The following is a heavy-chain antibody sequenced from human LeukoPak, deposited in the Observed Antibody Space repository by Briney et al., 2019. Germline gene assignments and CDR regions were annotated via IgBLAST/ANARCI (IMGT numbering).Heavy chain of an antibody. CDR1: GFTFSSYS. V-gene: IGHV3-21*01. CDR3: ARARITMIVVVPDY. CDR2: ISSSSSYI. Sequence: PGGSLRLSCAASGFTFSSYSMNWVRQAPGKGLEWVSSISSSSSYIYYADSVKGRFTISRDNAKNSLYLQMNSLRAEDTAVYYCARARITMIVVVPDYWGQGTLVTVSS. J-gene: IGHJ4*02. D-gene: IGHD3-22*01.